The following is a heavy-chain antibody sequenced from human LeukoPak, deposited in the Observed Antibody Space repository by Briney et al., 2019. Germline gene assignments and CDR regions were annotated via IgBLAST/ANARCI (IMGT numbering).Heavy chain of an antibody. CDR3: ATSRTFGY. CDR1: GFTFSSYW. V-gene: IGHV3-74*01. CDR2: INSDGSST. J-gene: IGHJ4*02. Sequence: GGSLRLSCAASGFTFSSYWMHWVRQSPGKGLVWVSGINSDGSSTSYADSVKGRFTISRDNAKNTVYLQMNSLRAEDMAVYHCATSRTFGYWGQGTLVTVSS.